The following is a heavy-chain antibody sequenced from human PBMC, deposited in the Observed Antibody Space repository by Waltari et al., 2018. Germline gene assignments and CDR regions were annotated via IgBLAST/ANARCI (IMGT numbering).Heavy chain of an antibody. V-gene: IGHV4-61*09. Sequence: QVQLQESGPGLVKHSQTLSLTCTVSGGSISSGSYYWSWIRQPAGKGLEWIGYIYTSGSTNYNPSLKSRVTISVDTSKNQFSLKLSSVTAADTAVYYCARAGFSTAFDIWGQGTIVTVSS. CDR2: IYTSGST. D-gene: IGHD3-10*01. CDR1: GGSISSGSYY. CDR3: ARAGFSTAFDI. J-gene: IGHJ3*02.